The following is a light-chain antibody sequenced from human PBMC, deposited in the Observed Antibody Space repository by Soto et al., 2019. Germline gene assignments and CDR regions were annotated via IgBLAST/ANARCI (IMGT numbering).Light chain of an antibody. Sequence: DIQLTQSPSSLSASVGDRVTITCRVSQGISSYLNWYRQKPGKVPKLLIYDVSNLETGVPSRFSGSGSGTDFTFTISSLQPEDIATYYCQQYDNLPIAFGQGTRLEIK. CDR1: QGISSY. V-gene: IGKV1-33*01. CDR2: DVS. J-gene: IGKJ5*01. CDR3: QQYDNLPIA.